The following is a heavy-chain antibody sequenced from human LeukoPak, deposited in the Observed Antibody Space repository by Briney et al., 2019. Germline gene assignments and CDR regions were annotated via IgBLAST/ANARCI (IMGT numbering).Heavy chain of an antibody. CDR3: ARCFGSGSYDAFHI. Sequence: GESPKISCKASGYSFSNYWIVWVRRMPGKGLEWMGSIYPGDSDTRYSPSFQGQVTISADKSISTAYVQWSSLKSSDTAMYYCARCFGSGSYDAFHIWGQGTLVTVSS. V-gene: IGHV5-51*01. CDR2: IYPGDSDT. CDR1: GYSFSNYW. D-gene: IGHD3-10*01. J-gene: IGHJ3*02.